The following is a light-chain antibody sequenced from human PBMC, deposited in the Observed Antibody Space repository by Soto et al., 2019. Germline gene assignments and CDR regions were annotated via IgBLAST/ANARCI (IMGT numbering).Light chain of an antibody. Sequence: QSVLTQPASVSGSPGQSITISCTGTSSDVGGQNAVSWYQQHPGQAPKFMIYDVSKRPSGVSSRFSGSKSGNTASLTISGLQAEDEADYYCCSYAGSSIVVFGGGTKLTVL. CDR3: CSYAGSSIVV. CDR1: SSDVGGQNA. V-gene: IGLV2-23*02. CDR2: DVS. J-gene: IGLJ2*01.